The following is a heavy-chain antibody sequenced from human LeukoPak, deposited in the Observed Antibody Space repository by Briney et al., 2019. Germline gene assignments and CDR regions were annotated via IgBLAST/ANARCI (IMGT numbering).Heavy chain of an antibody. V-gene: IGHV3-23*01. CDR3: AKGNNYLYYYYALDV. CDR2: IIGSGGST. CDR1: GFTFSRYA. D-gene: IGHD5-24*01. J-gene: IGHJ6*02. Sequence: GGSLRLSCAASGFTFSRYAMTWVRKAPGKGLEWVSCIIGSGGSTYYADSGKGRFTISRDTSKTTLDLQVNGMRAEDTAVYYCAKGNNYLYYYYALDVWGQGTTVTVSS.